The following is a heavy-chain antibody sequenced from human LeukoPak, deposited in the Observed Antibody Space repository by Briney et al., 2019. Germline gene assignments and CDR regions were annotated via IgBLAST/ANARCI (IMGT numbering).Heavy chain of an antibody. CDR1: GFTFSRCG. Sequence: PGGSLRLSCVASGFTFSRCGMHWVRQAPGKGLEWVAVIYSDGRNAYYADSVEGRFTIPRDNSKNTLYLQMNSLRAEDTAVYYCARTEPGLFDYWGLGTLVTVSS. V-gene: IGHV3-33*01. J-gene: IGHJ4*02. CDR2: IYSDGRNA. CDR3: ARTEPGLFDY.